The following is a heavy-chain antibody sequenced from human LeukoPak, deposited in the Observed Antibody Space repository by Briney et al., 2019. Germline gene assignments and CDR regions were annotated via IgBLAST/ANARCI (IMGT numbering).Heavy chain of an antibody. J-gene: IGHJ4*02. V-gene: IGHV3-23*01. Sequence: GGSLILACAASGYTFSSYAMSWVRQAPGRGLEWVSAISGSGGSTYYADSVKGRFTISRDNSKNTLYLQMNSLRAEDTAVYYCAKRSYGSGSYYNNPPYYFDYWGQGTLVTVSS. CDR1: GYTFSSYA. CDR2: ISGSGGST. CDR3: AKRSYGSGSYYNNPPYYFDY. D-gene: IGHD3-10*01.